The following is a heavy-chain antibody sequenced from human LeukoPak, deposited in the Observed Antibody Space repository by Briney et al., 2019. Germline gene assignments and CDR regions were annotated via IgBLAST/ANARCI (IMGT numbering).Heavy chain of an antibody. CDR1: GFTFSSYA. CDR2: ISGSGGST. D-gene: IGHD3-10*01. J-gene: IGHJ4*02. V-gene: IGHV3-23*01. Sequence: GGSLRLSCAASGFTFSSYAMTWVRQAPGKGLEWVSAISGSGGSTYYADSVKGRFTISRDNSKNTLYLQMNSLRAEDTAVYYCAKGITMAPDFFDYWGQGTLVTVSS. CDR3: AKGITMAPDFFDY.